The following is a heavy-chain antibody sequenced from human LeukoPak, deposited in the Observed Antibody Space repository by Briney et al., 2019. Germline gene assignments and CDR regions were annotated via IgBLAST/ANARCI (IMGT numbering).Heavy chain of an antibody. J-gene: IGHJ4*02. Sequence: SETLSLTCAVSGGSISSNSYYWGWIRQPPGKGLEWIGSIYYSGSTYYNPSLKSRVTISVDTSKNQFSLKLSSVTAADTAVYYCAGTVEYGIVGAALFDYWGQGTLVTVSS. D-gene: IGHD1-26*01. V-gene: IGHV4-39*01. CDR3: AGTVEYGIVGAALFDY. CDR2: IYYSGST. CDR1: GGSISSNSYY.